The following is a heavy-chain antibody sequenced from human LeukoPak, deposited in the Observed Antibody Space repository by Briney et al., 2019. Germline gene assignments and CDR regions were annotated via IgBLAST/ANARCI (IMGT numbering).Heavy chain of an antibody. CDR1: GGSFSDYY. CDR2: INHSGST. V-gene: IGHV4-34*01. CDR3: ARHGSGSYLRSRDAFDI. J-gene: IGHJ3*02. D-gene: IGHD1-26*01. Sequence: SETLSLICAVYGGSFSDYYWSWIRQPPGKGLEWIGEINHSGSTNYNPSLKSRVTISVDTSKNQFSLKLSSVTAADTAVYYCARHGSGSYLRSRDAFDIWGQGTMVTVSS.